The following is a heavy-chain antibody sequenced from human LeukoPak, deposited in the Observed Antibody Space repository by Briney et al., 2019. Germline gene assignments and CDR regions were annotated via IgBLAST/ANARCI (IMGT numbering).Heavy chain of an antibody. CDR1: GFTFNTYW. D-gene: IGHD3-22*01. CDR2: VRPDGREQ. V-gene: IGHV3-7*01. J-gene: IGHJ4*02. Sequence: GGSLRLSCSASGFTFNTYWMSWVRQAPGKGLQWVANVRPDGREQRYVDSVKGRFTISRDNSKNTLYLQMNSLRAEDTAVYYCARESESYDSSGSTFDYWGQGTLVTVSS. CDR3: ARESESYDSSGSTFDY.